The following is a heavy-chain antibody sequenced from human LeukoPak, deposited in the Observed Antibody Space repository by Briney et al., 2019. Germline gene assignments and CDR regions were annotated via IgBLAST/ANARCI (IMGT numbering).Heavy chain of an antibody. D-gene: IGHD2-2*01. Sequence: GGSLRLSCAASGFTFSNAWMSWVRQAPGKGLEWVGRIKSKTDGGTTDYAAPVKGRFTISRDDSKNTLYLQMNSLKTEDTAVYYCTTDLTYCSSTSCYDYYYYMDVWGKGTTVTVSS. J-gene: IGHJ6*03. CDR1: GFTFSNAW. V-gene: IGHV3-15*01. CDR2: IKSKTDGGTT. CDR3: TTDLTYCSSTSCYDYYYYMDV.